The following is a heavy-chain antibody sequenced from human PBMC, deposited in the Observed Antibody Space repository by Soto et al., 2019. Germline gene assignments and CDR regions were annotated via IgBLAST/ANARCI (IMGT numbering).Heavy chain of an antibody. CDR1: GSTFSSYA. CDR2: ISCRYGST. CDR3: AKVETYVYDGIVVKTDEINLGSLGK. Sequence: HPGGSLRLSCAASGSTFSSYAMSWVRQAPGKGLEWVSAISCRYGSTKYADTVKNDFTTARAKSKNKVYLQVNSIREEDTAVYYCAKVETYVYDGIVVKTDEINLGSLGKWGQGSQVTVSS. D-gene: IGHD2-2*01. V-gene: IGHV3-23*01. J-gene: IGHJ4*02.